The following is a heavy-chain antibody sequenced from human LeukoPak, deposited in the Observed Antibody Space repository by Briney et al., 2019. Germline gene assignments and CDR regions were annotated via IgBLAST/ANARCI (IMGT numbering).Heavy chain of an antibody. J-gene: IGHJ5*02. Sequence: SETLSLTCAVYGGSFSGYYWSWIRQPPGKGLEWIGEINHSGSTNYNPSLKSRVTISVDTSKNQFSLKLSSVTAADTAVYYCAYTRIGPPNWNYGPCWFDPWGQGTLVTVSS. CDR2: INHSGST. CDR1: GGSFSGYY. D-gene: IGHD1-7*01. CDR3: AYTRIGPPNWNYGPCWFDP. V-gene: IGHV4-34*01.